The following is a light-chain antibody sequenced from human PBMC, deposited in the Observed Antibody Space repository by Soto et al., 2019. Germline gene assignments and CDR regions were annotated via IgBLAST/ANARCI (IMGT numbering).Light chain of an antibody. CDR2: EVS. V-gene: IGLV2-8*01. J-gene: IGLJ2*01. CDR1: SSDVGGYNY. CDR3: SSYADGRNLV. Sequence: QSVLTQPPSASGSPGQSVTISCTGTSSDVGGYNYVSWYQQHPGKAPKVIIYEVSKRPSGVPDRFSGSKSGNTASLTVSGLQAEDEADYDCSSYADGRNLVFGGGTKLTVL.